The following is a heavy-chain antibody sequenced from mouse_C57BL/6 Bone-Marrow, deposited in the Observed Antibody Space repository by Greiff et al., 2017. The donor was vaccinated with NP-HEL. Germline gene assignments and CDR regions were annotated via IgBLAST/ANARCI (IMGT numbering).Heavy chain of an antibody. CDR3: ARQKDYEEASMDD. J-gene: IGHJ4*01. D-gene: IGHD2-4*01. CDR1: GFSFPLSF. CDR2: LWSDGST. V-gene: IGHV2-6-1*01. Sequence: VNLVESGPGLVAPSHSLSLPFPVSGFSFPLSFVPCVRPPPGTGLEWLVLLWSDGSTTYNSALKSRLSISQDNSKSQVFLKMNSLQTDDTAMYYCARQKDYEEASMDDWGEGKSVTV.